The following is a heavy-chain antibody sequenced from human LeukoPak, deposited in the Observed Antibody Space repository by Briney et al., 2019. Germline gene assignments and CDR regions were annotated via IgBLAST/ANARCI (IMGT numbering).Heavy chain of an antibody. D-gene: IGHD6-13*01. CDR2: IYYSGST. CDR3: ARDGGTIAAAGTPWYYGMDV. J-gene: IGHJ6*02. CDR1: GGSISSYY. Sequence: PSETLSLTCTVSGGSISSYYWGWIRQPPGKGLEWIGYIYYSGSTNYNPSLKSRVTISVDTSKNQFSLKLSSVTAADTAVYYCARDGGTIAAAGTPWYYGMDVWGQGTTVTVSS. V-gene: IGHV4-59*01.